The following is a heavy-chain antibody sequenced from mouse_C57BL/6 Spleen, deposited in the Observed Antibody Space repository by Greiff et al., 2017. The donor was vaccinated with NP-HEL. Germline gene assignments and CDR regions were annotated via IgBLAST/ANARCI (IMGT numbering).Heavy chain of an antibody. CDR3: ARITSYYGSPYYFDY. D-gene: IGHD1-1*01. Sequence: VQLQQSGPELVKPGASVKISCKASGYSFTGYYMNWVKQSPEKSLEWIGEINPSTGGTTYNQKFKAKATLTVDKSSSTAYMQLKSLTSEDSAVYYCARITSYYGSPYYFDYWGQGTTLTVSS. J-gene: IGHJ2*01. V-gene: IGHV1-42*01. CDR2: INPSTGGT. CDR1: GYSFTGYY.